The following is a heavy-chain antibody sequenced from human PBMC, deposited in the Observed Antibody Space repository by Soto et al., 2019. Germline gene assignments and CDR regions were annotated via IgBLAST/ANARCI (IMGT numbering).Heavy chain of an antibody. V-gene: IGHV3-48*01. CDR2: ISSGSNST. Sequence: GSLRLSCAASGFTLTSHNMNWVRQAPGKGLEWVSYISSGSNSTYYADSVKGRFTISRDNSKNTLYLQMNSLRAEDTAVYYCASAAREYYYYGMDVWGQGTTVTVS. CDR1: GFTLTSHN. J-gene: IGHJ6*02. CDR3: ASAAREYYYYGMDV.